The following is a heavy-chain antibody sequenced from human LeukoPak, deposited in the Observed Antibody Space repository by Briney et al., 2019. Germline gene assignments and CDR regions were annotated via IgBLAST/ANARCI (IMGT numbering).Heavy chain of an antibody. CDR2: LYTGGGT. CDR3: TRSGYRHPYHFDS. V-gene: IGHV3-53*01. D-gene: IGHD3-22*01. J-gene: IGHJ4*02. Sequence: EGSLRLSCAASGFSVRTTYMSWVRQAPGKGLEWVSVLYTGGGTDHADSVKGRFTISRDNSKNTLSLQMNSLRVEGTAIYYCTRSGYRHPYHFDSWGQGTLVTVSS. CDR1: GFSVRTTY.